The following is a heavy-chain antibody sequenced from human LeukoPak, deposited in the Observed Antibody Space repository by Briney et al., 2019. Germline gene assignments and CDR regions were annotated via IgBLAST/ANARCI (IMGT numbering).Heavy chain of an antibody. CDR2: IRYDGSNK. CDR3: AKDGGSDPDSFDI. J-gene: IGHJ3*02. D-gene: IGHD2-15*01. CDR1: GFTFSSYG. V-gene: IGHV3-30*02. Sequence: GGSLRLSCAASGFTFSSYGMHRVRQAPGKGLEWVAFIRYDGSNKYYADSVKGRFTISRDNSKNTLYLQMNSLRAEDTAVYYCAKDGGSDPDSFDIWGQGTMVTVSS.